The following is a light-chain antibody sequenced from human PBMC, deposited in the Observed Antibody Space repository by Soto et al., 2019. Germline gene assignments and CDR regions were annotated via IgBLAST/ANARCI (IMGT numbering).Light chain of an antibody. J-gene: IGKJ5*01. V-gene: IGKV3D-15*01. CDR1: QSVSSN. Sequence: EIVMTQSPATLSVSPGERATLSCRASQSVSSNLAWYQQKPGQAPRLLIYGASTRATGIPDRFSGSGSGTDFTLTISRLEPEDFAVYYCQQRSNWPPSITFCQGTRLEI. CDR2: GAS. CDR3: QQRSNWPPSIT.